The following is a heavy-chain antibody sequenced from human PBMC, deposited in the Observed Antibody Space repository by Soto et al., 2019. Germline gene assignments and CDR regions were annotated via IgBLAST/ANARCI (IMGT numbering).Heavy chain of an antibody. CDR2: IIPIFGTA. CDR1: GGTFSSYA. D-gene: IGHD3-22*01. J-gene: IGHJ3*02. V-gene: IGHV1-69*13. Sequence: GASVKVSCKASGGTFSSYAISWVRQAPGQGLEWMGGIIPIFGTANYAQKFQGRVTITADESTSTAYMELSSLRSEDTAVYYCARDRVPRYYYDSSGYQWAFDIWGQGTMVTVSS. CDR3: ARDRVPRYYYDSSGYQWAFDI.